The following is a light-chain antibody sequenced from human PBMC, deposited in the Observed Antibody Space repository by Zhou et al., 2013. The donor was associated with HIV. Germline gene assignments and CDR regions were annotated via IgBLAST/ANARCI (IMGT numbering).Light chain of an antibody. CDR3: QQSYILFS. J-gene: IGKJ3*01. CDR2: ETS. Sequence: IQMTQSPSIVSASLGVRVTITCRANETVGRSLAWYQQKRGKAPSLVIYETSILDKGVPSRFAGSGSGTEFILTISSLQPEDFATYYCQQSYILFSFGPGT. CDR1: ETVGRS. V-gene: IGKV1-5*01.